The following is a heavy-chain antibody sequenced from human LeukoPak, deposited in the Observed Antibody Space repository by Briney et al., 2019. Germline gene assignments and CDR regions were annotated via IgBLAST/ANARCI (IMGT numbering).Heavy chain of an antibody. J-gene: IGHJ4*02. CDR1: SGSISSSSYY. CDR2: IYYGGST. Sequence: SETLSLTCTVSSGSISSSSYYWGWIRQPPGNGLEWIGSIYYGGSTYYNPSLKSRITISVDAPKNQFSLKLSSVTAPDTAVYYCAKSRLTPWGYYFDSWGQGTLVTVSS. CDR3: AKSRLTPWGYYFDS. V-gene: IGHV4-39*01. D-gene: IGHD1-26*01.